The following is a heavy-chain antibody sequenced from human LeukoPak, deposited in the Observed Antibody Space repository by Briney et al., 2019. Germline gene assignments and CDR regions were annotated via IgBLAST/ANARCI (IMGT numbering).Heavy chain of an antibody. J-gene: IGHJ4*02. Sequence: PSGTLSLTCAVSGGSISSSKWWSWVRQPPGEGLEGIGEIYHSGSTNYNPSLKSRITISVDKTKNHFSLKLSSVTAADTAVYYCARDYDSSGYYYDYWGQGTLVTVSS. CDR1: GGSISSSKW. CDR3: ARDYDSSGYYYDY. V-gene: IGHV4-4*02. D-gene: IGHD3-22*01. CDR2: IYHSGST.